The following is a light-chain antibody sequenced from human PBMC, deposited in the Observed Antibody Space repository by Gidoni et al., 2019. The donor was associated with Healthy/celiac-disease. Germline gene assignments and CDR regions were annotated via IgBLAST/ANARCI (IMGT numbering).Light chain of an antibody. V-gene: IGKV1-33*01. J-gene: IGKJ2*01. Sequence: DIQMTQSPSSLSASVGDRVTITCPASQDISNYLNWYQPKPGKAPKLLIYDASNLETGVPSRFSGSGSGTYFTFTISSLQPEDIATYYCQQYDNLPYTFGQGTKLEIK. CDR2: DAS. CDR1: QDISNY. CDR3: QQYDNLPYT.